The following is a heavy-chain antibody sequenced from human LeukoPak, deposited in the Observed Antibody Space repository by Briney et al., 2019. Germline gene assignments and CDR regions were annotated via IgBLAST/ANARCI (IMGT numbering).Heavy chain of an antibody. D-gene: IGHD3-22*01. Sequence: SCKASGYTFTSYGISWVRQAPGKGLEWVANIKQDGSEKYYVDSVKGRFTISRDNAKNSLYLQMNSLRAEDTAVYYCARDIVYYEFITMIVVVTEPYYYYGMDVWGQGTTVTVSS. V-gene: IGHV3-7*01. CDR1: GYTFTSYG. J-gene: IGHJ6*02. CDR2: IKQDGSEK. CDR3: ARDIVYYEFITMIVVVTEPYYYYGMDV.